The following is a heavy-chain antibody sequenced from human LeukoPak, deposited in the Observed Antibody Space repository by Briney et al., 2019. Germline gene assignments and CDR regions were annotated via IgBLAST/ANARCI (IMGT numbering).Heavy chain of an antibody. Sequence: GSLRLSCAASGFTFSSYGMHWVRQAPGKGLEWVAFIRYDGSNKYYADSVKGRFTISRDNSKNTLYLQMNSLRAEDTAVYYCAKDSDYDILTGYENYFDYWGQGTLVTVSS. V-gene: IGHV3-30*02. CDR3: AKDSDYDILTGYENYFDY. J-gene: IGHJ4*02. CDR2: IRYDGSNK. CDR1: GFTFSSYG. D-gene: IGHD3-9*01.